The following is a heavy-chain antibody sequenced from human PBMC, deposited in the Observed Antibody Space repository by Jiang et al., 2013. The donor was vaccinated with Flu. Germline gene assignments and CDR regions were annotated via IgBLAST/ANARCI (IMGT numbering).Heavy chain of an antibody. D-gene: IGHD3-16*02. CDR1: GFTLSNSG. CDR3: ARATGPNHRYLDH. Sequence: GVVQPGRSLRVSCAASGFTLSNSGMHWVRQAPGKGLEWVAVMWDDGSLQFYVDSVKGRFTVYRDNFQNTLYLQMNSLRAEDTAVYYCARATGPNHRYLDHWGQGTLVTVSS. CDR2: MWDDGSLQ. J-gene: IGHJ4*02. V-gene: IGHV3-33*01.